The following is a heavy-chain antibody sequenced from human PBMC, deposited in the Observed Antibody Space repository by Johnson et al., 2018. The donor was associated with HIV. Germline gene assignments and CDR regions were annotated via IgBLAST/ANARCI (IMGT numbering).Heavy chain of an antibody. J-gene: IGHJ3*02. Sequence: QVQLVESGGGVVQPGGSLRLSCTASGFTFSSYGMHWVRQAPGKGLEWVAFIRYDGSNKYYADSVKGRFTISRDNSKNTLYLQMNSLRAEDTAVYYCAKVLDYGNAFDIWGQGTMVTVSS. CDR2: IRYDGSNK. V-gene: IGHV3-30*02. CDR1: GFTFSSYG. D-gene: IGHD4-17*01. CDR3: AKVLDYGNAFDI.